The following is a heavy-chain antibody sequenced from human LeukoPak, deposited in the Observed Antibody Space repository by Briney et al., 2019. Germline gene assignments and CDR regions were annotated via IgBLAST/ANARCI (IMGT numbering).Heavy chain of an antibody. CDR1: GFTFTSYM. D-gene: IGHD2-2*02. CDR2: ITGNGDII. CDR3: ANSYTDTWFYFDH. Sequence: GGSLRLSCAASGFTFTSYMMNWVRQSPGKGLEWVSSITGNGDIINYADSVKGRFTISRDNSKNSLYLQLNSLTAEDTAFYYCANSYTDTWFYFDHWGQGTLVTVSS. J-gene: IGHJ4*02. V-gene: IGHV3-21*01.